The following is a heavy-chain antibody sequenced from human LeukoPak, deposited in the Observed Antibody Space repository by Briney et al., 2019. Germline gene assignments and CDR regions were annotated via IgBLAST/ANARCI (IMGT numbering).Heavy chain of an antibody. CDR3: ARAMGSSHGNVDY. CDR1: GYSFTSYW. D-gene: IGHD6-13*01. Sequence: GESLKISCKGSGYSFTSYWIGWVRQMPGKGLEGMVIIYPGDSDTRYSPSFQGQVTISADKSISTAYLQWSSLKASDTAMYYCARAMGSSHGNVDYWGQGTLVTVSS. CDR2: IYPGDSDT. J-gene: IGHJ4*02. V-gene: IGHV5-51*01.